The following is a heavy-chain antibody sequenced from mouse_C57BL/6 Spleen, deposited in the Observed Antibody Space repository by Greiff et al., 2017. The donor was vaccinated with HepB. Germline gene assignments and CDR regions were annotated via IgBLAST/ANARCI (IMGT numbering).Heavy chain of an antibody. V-gene: IGHV2-5*01. D-gene: IGHD1-1*01. Sequence: VQLVVSGPGLVQPSQSLSLTCTVSGFSLTTYGVHGVRQSLGKGLEWLGLIWRSGSTDYNAAFMFRLSITKDNSKSQVFFKMNSLQADDTAIYYCAKGGLRWYFDVWGTGTTVTVSS. CDR3: AKGGLRWYFDV. CDR2: IWRSGST. CDR1: GFSLTTYG. J-gene: IGHJ1*03.